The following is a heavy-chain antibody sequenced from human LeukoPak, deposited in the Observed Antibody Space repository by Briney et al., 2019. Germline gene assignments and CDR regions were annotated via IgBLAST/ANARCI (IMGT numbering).Heavy chain of an antibody. Sequence: SETLSLTCTVSGGSIISGSYYWSWIRQPAGKGLEWIGHIYTRGTTNYNPSVKSRVTVSLDTSKNQISLKLISVTAADTAIYYCARVYTVMGATTVDHYHYYMDVWGKGTTVTVSS. CDR3: ARVYTVMGATTVDHYHYYMDV. CDR1: GGSIISGSYY. V-gene: IGHV4-61*09. CDR2: IYTRGTT. D-gene: IGHD5-18*01. J-gene: IGHJ6*03.